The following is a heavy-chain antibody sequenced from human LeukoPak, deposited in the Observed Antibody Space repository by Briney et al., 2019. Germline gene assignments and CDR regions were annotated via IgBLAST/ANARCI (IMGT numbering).Heavy chain of an antibody. CDR1: GGTFSSYA. Sequence: SVKVSCKASGGTFSSYAISWVRQAPGQGLEWMGGIIPIFGTANYAQKFQGRVTITADKSTSTAYMELSSLRSEDTAVYYCARGPLGMGYYFDYWGQGTLVTVSS. CDR3: ARGPLGMGYYFDY. CDR2: IIPIFGTA. J-gene: IGHJ4*02. D-gene: IGHD7-27*01. V-gene: IGHV1-69*06.